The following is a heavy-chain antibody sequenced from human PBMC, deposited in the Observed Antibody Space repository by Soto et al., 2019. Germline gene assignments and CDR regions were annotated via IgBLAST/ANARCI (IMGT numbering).Heavy chain of an antibody. CDR2: MNPNSGNA. Sequence: QVQLVQSGAEVRKPGASVRVSCKATGYSFTRDDINWLRQAAGQGLEWMGWMNPNSGNAVYAQKFPGRVTMTMNTSITTAYIEVTSLKSEDTAVYFCARGAYNDYSHWFDPWGQGTLVTGSS. V-gene: IGHV1-8*01. J-gene: IGHJ5*02. CDR3: ARGAYNDYSHWFDP. D-gene: IGHD4-4*01. CDR1: GYSFTRDD.